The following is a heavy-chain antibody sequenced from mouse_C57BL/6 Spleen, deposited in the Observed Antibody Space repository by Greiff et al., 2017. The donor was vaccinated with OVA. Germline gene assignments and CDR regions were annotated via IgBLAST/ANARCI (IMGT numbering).Heavy chain of an antibody. J-gene: IGHJ4*01. CDR2: IDPSDSYT. CDR3: ATAPAPYYYMDY. CDR1: GYTFTSYW. V-gene: IGHV1-69*01. Sequence: VQLQQPGAELVMPGASVKLSCKASGYTFTSYWMHWVKQRPGQGLEWIGEIDPSDSYTKYNQKFKGKSTLAVDTSSSTAYMQLSSLTSEDSAVYSCATAPAPYYYMDYWGQGTTVTVSS. D-gene: IGHD3-2*01.